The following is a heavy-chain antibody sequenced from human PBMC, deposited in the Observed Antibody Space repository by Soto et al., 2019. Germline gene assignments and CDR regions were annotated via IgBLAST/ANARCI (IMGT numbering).Heavy chain of an antibody. J-gene: IGHJ6*02. CDR1: GGSISSGGYY. V-gene: IGHV4-31*03. CDR2: IYYSGST. CDR3: AREVGVAAAGDYYYYGMDV. Sequence: LSLTFTVSGGSISSGGYYWSWIRQHPGKGLEWIGYIYYSGSTYYNPSLKSRVTISVDTSKNQFSLKLSSVTAADTAVYYCAREVGVAAAGDYYYYGMDVWGQGTTVTVSS. D-gene: IGHD6-13*01.